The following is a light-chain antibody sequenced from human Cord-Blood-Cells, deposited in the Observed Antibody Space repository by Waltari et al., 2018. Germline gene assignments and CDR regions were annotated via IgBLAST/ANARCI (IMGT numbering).Light chain of an antibody. CDR3: CSYAGSYTYV. CDR2: DVT. CDR1: SSDVGGYNY. Sequence: QSALTQPRSVSGSPGPSVTIPCPGTSSDVGGYNYVSWYQQHPVKAPKLMIYDVTKRPSGVPERFSGSKYGNTASLTISGLQAEDEAEYYCCSYAGSYTYVFGTGTKVTVL. J-gene: IGLJ1*01. V-gene: IGLV2-11*01.